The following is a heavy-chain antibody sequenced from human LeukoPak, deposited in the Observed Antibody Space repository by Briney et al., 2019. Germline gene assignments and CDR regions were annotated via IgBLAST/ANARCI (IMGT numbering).Heavy chain of an antibody. Sequence: PSETLSLTCGVSGSSISSDYFWGWIRQPPGQGLEWVGSIYDSGNTYYNPTLKSRVSTSVDTSKNQFSLKMSSVTAADTAVYYCARGFNSDILTAYSPWGQGTLVTVSS. D-gene: IGHD3-9*01. CDR1: GSSISSDYF. V-gene: IGHV4-38-2*01. J-gene: IGHJ5*02. CDR3: ARGFNSDILTAYSP. CDR2: IYDSGNT.